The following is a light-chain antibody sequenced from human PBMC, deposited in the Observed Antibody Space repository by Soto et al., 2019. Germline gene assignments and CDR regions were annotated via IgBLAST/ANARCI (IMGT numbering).Light chain of an antibody. CDR2: GAS. J-gene: IGKJ1*01. CDR3: QQDNYWRPYA. Sequence: EIVMTQSPATLSASAGERATLSCRASQGISNNLAWYQQKPGKAPRLLIYGASTSSTGIPARFSGSGSGTEFTPTISSLLSEDVVVYYYQQDNYWRPYAFGQGTKVEIK. CDR1: QGISNN. V-gene: IGKV3-15*01.